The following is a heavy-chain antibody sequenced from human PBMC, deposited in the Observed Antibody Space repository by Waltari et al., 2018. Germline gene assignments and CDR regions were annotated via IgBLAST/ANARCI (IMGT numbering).Heavy chain of an antibody. CDR1: GGSISSYY. CDR2: IYYRGST. J-gene: IGHJ4*02. CDR3: ARFTSGWFDY. D-gene: IGHD6-19*01. V-gene: IGHV4-59*01. Sequence: QVQLQESGPGLVKPSETLSLTCTVSGGSISSYYWSWIRQPPGKGLEWIGYIYYRGSTNYTPSLKSRVTISVDTSKKQFSLKLSSVTAADTAVYYCARFTSGWFDYWGQGTLVTVSS.